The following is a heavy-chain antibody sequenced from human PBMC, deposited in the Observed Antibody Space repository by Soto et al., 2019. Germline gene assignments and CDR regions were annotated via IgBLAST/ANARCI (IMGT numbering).Heavy chain of an antibody. CDR1: GFTFSSYA. CDR3: ARAYCGGDCYSDYYYGMDV. D-gene: IGHD2-21*02. CDR2: ISYDGSNK. Sequence: GGSLRLSCAASGFTFSSYAMHWVRQAPGKGLEWVAVISYDGSNKYYADSVKGRFTISRDNSKNTLYLQMNSLRAEDTAVYYCARAYCGGDCYSDYYYGMDVWGQGTTVTVPS. V-gene: IGHV3-30-3*01. J-gene: IGHJ6*02.